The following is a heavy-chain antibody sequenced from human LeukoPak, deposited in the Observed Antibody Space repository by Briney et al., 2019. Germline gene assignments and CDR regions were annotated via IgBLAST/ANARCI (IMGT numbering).Heavy chain of an antibody. CDR1: GFTFSSYR. Sequence: GGSLRLSCAASGFTFSSYRMNWVRQAPGKGLEWLSYISSSSNTIYYADSVKGRFTISRDNAKNSLYLQMNSLRAEDTAVYYCARDPTDIVVVPAAADYWGQGTLVTVSS. CDR3: ARDPTDIVVVPAAADY. J-gene: IGHJ4*02. CDR2: ISSSSNTI. D-gene: IGHD2-2*01. V-gene: IGHV3-48*04.